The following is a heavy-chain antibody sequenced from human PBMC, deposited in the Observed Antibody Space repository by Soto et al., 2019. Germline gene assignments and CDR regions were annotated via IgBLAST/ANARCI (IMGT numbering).Heavy chain of an antibody. CDR2: MNPNSGNT. Sequence: ASVKVSCKASGYTFTSYDINWVRQATGQGLEWMGWMNPNSGNTGYAQKFQGRVTMTRNTSISTAYMELSSLRSEDTAVYYCAIYYHDSSGYSYDAFDIWGQGTMVTVSS. J-gene: IGHJ3*02. D-gene: IGHD3-22*01. CDR3: AIYYHDSSGYSYDAFDI. CDR1: GYTFTSYD. V-gene: IGHV1-8*01.